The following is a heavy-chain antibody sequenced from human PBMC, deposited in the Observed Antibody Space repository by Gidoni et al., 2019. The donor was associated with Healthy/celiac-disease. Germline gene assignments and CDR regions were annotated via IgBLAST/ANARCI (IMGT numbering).Heavy chain of an antibody. D-gene: IGHD5-12*01. CDR2: IKQDGSEK. V-gene: IGHV3-7*01. CDR3: ARDRGEDGYTFYYFDY. Sequence: EVQLVESGGGLVQPGGSLRLSCAASGFTFSIYWMSWVRQAPGKGLEWVANIKQDGSEKYYVDSVKGRFTISRDNAKNSLYLQMNSLRAEDTAVYYCARDRGEDGYTFYYFDYWGQGTLVTVSS. J-gene: IGHJ4*02. CDR1: GFTFSIYW.